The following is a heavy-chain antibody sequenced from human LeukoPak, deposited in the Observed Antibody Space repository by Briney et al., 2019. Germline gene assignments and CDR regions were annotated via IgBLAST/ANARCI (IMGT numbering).Heavy chain of an antibody. Sequence: ASETLSLTCTVSGGFISSYYWSWIRQPPGKGLEWIGYIYYSGSTNYNPSLKSRVTISVDTSKNQFSLKLSSVTAADTAVYYCARVQGCSSTSCNPPFDYWGQGTLVTVSS. J-gene: IGHJ4*02. CDR2: IYYSGST. CDR1: GGFISSYY. V-gene: IGHV4-59*01. D-gene: IGHD2-2*01. CDR3: ARVQGCSSTSCNPPFDY.